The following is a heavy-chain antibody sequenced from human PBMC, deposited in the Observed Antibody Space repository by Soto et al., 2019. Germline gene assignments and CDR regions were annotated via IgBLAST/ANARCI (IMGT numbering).Heavy chain of an antibody. CDR1: GFSLSNARMG. CDR2: ILSNDEK. V-gene: IGHV2-26*01. D-gene: IGHD5-18*01. CDR3: ARIAMAQDEDDY. Sequence: QVTLKESGPVLVKPTETLTLTCTVSGFSLSNARMGVSWIRQLPGKALEWLAHILSNDEKCYSTSLKSRLTICKDTSKSQVVLTMTNMNPVDTATYYCARIAMAQDEDDYWGRGSLVTVSS. J-gene: IGHJ4*02.